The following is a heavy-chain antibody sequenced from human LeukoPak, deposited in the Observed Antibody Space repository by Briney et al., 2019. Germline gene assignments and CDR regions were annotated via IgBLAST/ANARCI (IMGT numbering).Heavy chain of an antibody. J-gene: IGHJ4*02. CDR2: INPSGGST. CDR3: AREELVGGFDY. Sequence: GASVKVSCKASGYTFTRYYMHWVRQAPGQGLEWMGIINPSGGSTSYAQKFQGRVTMTRDTSTSTVYMELSSLRSEDTAVYYCAREELVGGFDYWGQGTLVTVSS. CDR1: GYTFTRYY. V-gene: IGHV1-46*01. D-gene: IGHD6-6*01.